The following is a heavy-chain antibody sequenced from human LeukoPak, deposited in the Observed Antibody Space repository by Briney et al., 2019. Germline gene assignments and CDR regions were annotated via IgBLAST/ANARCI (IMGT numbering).Heavy chain of an antibody. V-gene: IGHV4-31*03. CDR2: IYYSGST. Sequence: PSETLSLTCTVSGGSISSGGYYWSWIRQHPGKGLEWIGYIYYSGSTYYNPSLKSRVTISVDTSKNQFPLKLSSVTAADTAVYYCARGGRWGYSYELVPFGYWGQGTLVTVSS. D-gene: IGHD5-18*01. J-gene: IGHJ4*02. CDR1: GGSISSGGYY. CDR3: ARGGRWGYSYELVPFGY.